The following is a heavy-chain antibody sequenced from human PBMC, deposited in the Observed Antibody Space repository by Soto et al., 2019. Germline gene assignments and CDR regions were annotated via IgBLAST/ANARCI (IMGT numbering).Heavy chain of an antibody. CDR3: ARDPTGLAYFDY. V-gene: IGHV3-30-3*01. CDR1: GFTFSSYA. J-gene: IGHJ4*02. CDR2: ISYDGSNK. Sequence: QVQLVESGGGAVQPGRSLRLSCAASGFTFSSYAMHWVRQAPGKGLEWVGVISYDGSNKHDADSVKGRFTISRDNSKNTLDLQMNSLRAEDTAVYYCARDPTGLAYFDYWGQGTLVTVSS.